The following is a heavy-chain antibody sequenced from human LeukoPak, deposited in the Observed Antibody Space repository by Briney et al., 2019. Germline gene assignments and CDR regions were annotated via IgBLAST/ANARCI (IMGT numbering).Heavy chain of an antibody. D-gene: IGHD6-13*01. V-gene: IGHV4-59*12. Sequence: KPSETLSLTCTVSGGSISSYYWSWIRQPPGKGLEWIGYISYSGSTNYNPSLKSRLTISLDTSKRQFSLNLNSVTVADTALYYCARDYGGGWYQIDYWGQGTLVTVSS. J-gene: IGHJ4*02. CDR2: ISYSGST. CDR1: GGSISSYY. CDR3: ARDYGGGWYQIDY.